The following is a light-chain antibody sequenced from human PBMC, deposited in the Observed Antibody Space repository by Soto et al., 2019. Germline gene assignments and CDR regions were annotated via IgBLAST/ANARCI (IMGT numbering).Light chain of an antibody. CDR2: DAS. Sequence: EIVLTQSPATLSLSPGQTATLSCRASQSVGAYLAGYQQKVGQAPRLLIYDASNSASFIPARFSGSGSGTAVTLTIRSLEPEDFAVYYCQMGGDGTRFPFGPGTRVDI. CDR1: QSVGAY. CDR3: QMGGDGTRFP. V-gene: IGKV3-11*01. J-gene: IGKJ3*01.